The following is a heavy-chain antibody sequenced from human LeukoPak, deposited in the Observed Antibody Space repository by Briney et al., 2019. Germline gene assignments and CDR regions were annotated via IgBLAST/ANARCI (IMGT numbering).Heavy chain of an antibody. CDR2: ISTYNGNT. CDR3: ARVLRYDFWSAYYFDY. CDR1: GYTFNSYD. D-gene: IGHD3-3*01. V-gene: IGHV1-18*01. J-gene: IGHJ4*02. Sequence: ASVKVSRKASGYTFNSYDITWVRQAPGQGLEWMARISTYNGNTNYAQKVQGRVTMTTDTSTSTAYMELRSLRSDDTAVYYCARVLRYDFWSAYYFDYWGQGTLVTVSS.